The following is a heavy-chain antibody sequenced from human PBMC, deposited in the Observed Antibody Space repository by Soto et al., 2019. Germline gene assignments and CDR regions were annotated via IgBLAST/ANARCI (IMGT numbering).Heavy chain of an antibody. V-gene: IGHV3-48*03. CDR3: VRYCSSTLCNGVATRTFDY. CDR2: ISSGGDTV. Sequence: EVQLVESGGALVQPGGSLRLSCAASRFTFCTYEMHWLRQAPGKGLEWVSYISSGGDTVHYADSVKGRFTISRDNTRNSLYLQMNSLRDEDTALYYCVRYCSSTLCNGVATRTFDYWGQGTLVTVSS. D-gene: IGHD2-2*01. J-gene: IGHJ4*02. CDR1: RFTFCTYE.